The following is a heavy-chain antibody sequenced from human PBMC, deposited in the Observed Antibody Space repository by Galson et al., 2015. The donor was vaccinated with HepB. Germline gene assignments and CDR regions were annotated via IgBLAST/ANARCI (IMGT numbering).Heavy chain of an antibody. V-gene: IGHV3-7*01. J-gene: IGHJ6*03. Sequence: SLRLSCAASGFTFSSYWMSWVRQAPGKGLEWVANIKQDGSEKYYVDSVKGRFTISRDNAKNSLYLQMNSLRAEDTAVYYCARIGEYYDFWSGQHYYYYYMDVWGQGTMVTVSS. CDR3: ARIGEYYDFWSGQHYYYYYMDV. CDR2: IKQDGSEK. D-gene: IGHD3-3*01. CDR1: GFTFSSYW.